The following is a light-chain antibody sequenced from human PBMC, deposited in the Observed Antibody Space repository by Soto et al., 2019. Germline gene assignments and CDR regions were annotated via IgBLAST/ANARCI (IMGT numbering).Light chain of an antibody. CDR1: QSINSW. Sequence: DIQVTQSPSILSASVGVRVTINCRASQSINSWLAWYQQYPGTAPKRLGSKASSLESEVTSRFSGSGSETEFTLTISSLQPDDFASYYCQQYSTNSAFGQGTKVEIK. CDR2: KAS. V-gene: IGKV1-5*03. J-gene: IGKJ1*01. CDR3: QQYSTNSA.